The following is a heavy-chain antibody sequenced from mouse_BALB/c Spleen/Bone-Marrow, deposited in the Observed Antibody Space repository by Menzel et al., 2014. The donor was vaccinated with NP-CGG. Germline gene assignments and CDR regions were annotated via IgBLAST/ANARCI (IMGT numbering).Heavy chain of an antibody. CDR3: ARSWNYYVMDY. Sequence: EVKLQESGPELVKPGASVKISCKTSGYTFTEDTMHWVKQCHGKSLEWIGGINPNNGGTTYNQKFKGKATLTVDKSSSTAYMELRSLTSEDSAVYYCARSWNYYVMDYWGQGTSVTVSS. V-gene: IGHV1-18*01. J-gene: IGHJ4*01. CDR2: INPNNGGT. CDR1: GYTFTEDT.